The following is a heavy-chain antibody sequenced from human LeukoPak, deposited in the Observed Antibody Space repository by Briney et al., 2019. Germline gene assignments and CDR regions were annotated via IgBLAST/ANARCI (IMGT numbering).Heavy chain of an antibody. CDR3: AREPVVAASPDY. D-gene: IGHD2-15*01. J-gene: IGHJ4*02. CDR2: ISSSSSYI. V-gene: IGHV3-21*01. CDR1: GFTFSSYS. Sequence: PGGSLRLSCAASGFTFSSYSMNWVRQAPAKGLEWVSSISSSSSYIYYADSVKGRFTISRDNAKNSLYLQMNSLRAEDTAVYYCAREPVVAASPDYWGQGTLVTVSS.